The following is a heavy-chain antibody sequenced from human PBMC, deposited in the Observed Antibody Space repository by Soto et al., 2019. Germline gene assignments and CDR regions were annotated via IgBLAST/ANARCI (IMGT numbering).Heavy chain of an antibody. CDR2: ISGGGGTT. Sequence: EVQLLESGGGLVQPEGSLRLSCEASGFTFSGNGMSWVRQPPGKGLEWVSGISGGGGTTYYADSVKGRFTISRDNSKNTLYLQVNSLRAEDTAVYYCAKDQAAGGTISRYFQDWGQGTLVTVSS. CDR3: AKDQAAGGTISRYFQD. D-gene: IGHD6-13*01. J-gene: IGHJ1*01. CDR1: GFTFSGNG. V-gene: IGHV3-23*01.